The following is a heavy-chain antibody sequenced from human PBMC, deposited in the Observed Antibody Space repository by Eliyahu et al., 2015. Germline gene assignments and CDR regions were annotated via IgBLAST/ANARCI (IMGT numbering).Heavy chain of an antibody. Sequence: QITLKESGPTLVKPTQTLTLTCTSSGFSLTTHGVGVAWIRQPPGKALEWLAVIYWDDDKNYSPSLKSRLTITRDTSKNQVVLTLTNMDPVDTATYYCAHTYFYDFSDYYRDAFDIWGQGTMVTVSS. V-gene: IGHV2-5*02. CDR1: GFSLTTHGVG. CDR2: IYWDDDK. J-gene: IGHJ3*02. D-gene: IGHD3-22*01. CDR3: AHTYFYDFSDYYRDAFDI.